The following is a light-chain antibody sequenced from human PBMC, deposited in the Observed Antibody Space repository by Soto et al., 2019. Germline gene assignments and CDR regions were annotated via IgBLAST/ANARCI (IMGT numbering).Light chain of an antibody. CDR1: SSDVGGYNY. CDR3: SSYTSSSTYV. Sequence: QSVLAQPSSLSGSPGQSITLSCPGTSSDVGGYNYVSWYQQHPGKAPKLMIYDVSNRPSGVSNRFSGPKSGNTASLTISGLQAEDEADYYCSSYTSSSTYVFGTGTKVTVL. J-gene: IGLJ1*01. CDR2: DVS. V-gene: IGLV2-14*01.